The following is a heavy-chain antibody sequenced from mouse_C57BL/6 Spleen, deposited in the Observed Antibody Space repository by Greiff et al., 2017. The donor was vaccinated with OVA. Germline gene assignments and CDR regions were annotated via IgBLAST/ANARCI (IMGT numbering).Heavy chain of an antibody. CDR3: ARHGSSLWFAY. CDR1: GFTFSDYG. V-gene: IGHV5-17*01. Sequence: EVKLMESGGGLVKPGGSLKLSCAASGFTFSDYGMHWVRQAPEKGLEWVAYISSGSSTIYYADTVKGRFTISRDNAKNTLFLQMTSLRSEDTALYYCARHGSSLWFAYWGQGTLVTVSA. CDR2: ISSGSSTI. J-gene: IGHJ3*01. D-gene: IGHD1-1*01.